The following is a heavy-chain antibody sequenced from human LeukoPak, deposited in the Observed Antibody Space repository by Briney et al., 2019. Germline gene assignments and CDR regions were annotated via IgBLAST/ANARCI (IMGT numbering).Heavy chain of an antibody. J-gene: IGHJ4*02. V-gene: IGHV3-30*02. Sequence: GGSLRLSCAASGFIFSNYGMHWVRQAPGKGLEWVAFIRFDASDKYYADSVKGRFTISRDNSKNTLYLQINSLRAEDTAVYHCAKGKCSSNSCYVFDYWGQGTLVTVSS. CDR2: IRFDASDK. CDR3: AKGKCSSNSCYVFDY. D-gene: IGHD2-2*01. CDR1: GFIFSNYG.